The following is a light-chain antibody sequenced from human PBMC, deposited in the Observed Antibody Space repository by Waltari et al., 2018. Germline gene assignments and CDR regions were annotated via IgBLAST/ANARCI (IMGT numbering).Light chain of an antibody. Sequence: QSALSQPASVSGSPGQSLTTHCTGASTDLASYNLVAWYQHHPNRAPKLIIYEATKRPSGISHRFSGAKSGATASLRISGLQADDEADYYCCSYTGSSTSYGCGGGTKVTVL. CDR1: STDLASYNL. CDR3: CSYTGSSTSYG. V-gene: IGLV2-23*01. CDR2: EAT. J-gene: IGLJ1*01.